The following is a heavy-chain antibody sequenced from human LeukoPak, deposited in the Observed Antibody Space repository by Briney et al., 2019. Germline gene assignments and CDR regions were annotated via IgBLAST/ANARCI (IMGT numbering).Heavy chain of an antibody. Sequence: ATVKISCKASGYIFSDCYMHWVQQAPGKGLEWMGGFDPEDGETIYAQKFQGRVTMTEDTSTDTAYMGLSSLRSEDTAVYYCATAQGITMVRGVIIDPNNWFDPWGQGTLVTVSS. V-gene: IGHV1-69-2*01. CDR1: GYIFSDCY. CDR3: ATAQGITMVRGVIIDPNNWFDP. J-gene: IGHJ5*02. CDR2: FDPEDGET. D-gene: IGHD3-10*01.